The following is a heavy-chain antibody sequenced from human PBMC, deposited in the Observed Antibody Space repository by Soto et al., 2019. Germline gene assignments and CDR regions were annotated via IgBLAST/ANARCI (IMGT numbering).Heavy chain of an antibody. D-gene: IGHD6-13*01. V-gene: IGHV3-23*01. CDR1: GFTFSSYA. CDR3: AKDLSGIAAAGVNWFDP. J-gene: IGHJ5*02. CDR2: ISGSGGST. Sequence: GGSLRLSCAASGFTFSSYAMSLVRQSPGKGLEWVSAISGSGGSTYYADSVKGRFTISRDNSKNTLYLQMNSLRAEDTAVYYCAKDLSGIAAAGVNWFDPWGQGTLFTVSS.